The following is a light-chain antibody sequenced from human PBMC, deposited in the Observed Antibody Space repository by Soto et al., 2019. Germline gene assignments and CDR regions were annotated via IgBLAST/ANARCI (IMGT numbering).Light chain of an antibody. CDR1: SSDVGSYNL. V-gene: IGLV2-23*02. J-gene: IGLJ3*02. CDR3: CSYAGSSTYWV. CDR2: EVS. Sequence: QSALTQPASVSGSPGQSITISCTGPSSDVGSYNLVSWYQHHPGKAPKLMIYEVSKRPSGVSNRFSASKSDNTASLTISGLQTEDEADYYCCSYAGSSTYWVFGGGTKLTVL.